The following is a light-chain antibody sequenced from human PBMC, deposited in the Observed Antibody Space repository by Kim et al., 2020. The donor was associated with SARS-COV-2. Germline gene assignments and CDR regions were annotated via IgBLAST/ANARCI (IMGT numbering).Light chain of an antibody. CDR3: QQRSNWPLT. J-gene: IGKJ4*01. CDR2: DAS. Sequence: LSPGDRATLSCRASQSVSSYLAWYQQKPGQAPRLLFYDASNRATGIPARFSGRGSGTDFTLTISSLEPEDFAVYYCQQRSNWPLTFGGGTTVDIK. V-gene: IGKV3-11*01. CDR1: QSVSSY.